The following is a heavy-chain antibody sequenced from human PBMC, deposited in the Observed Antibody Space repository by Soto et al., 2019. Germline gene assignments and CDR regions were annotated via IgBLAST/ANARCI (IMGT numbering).Heavy chain of an antibody. CDR2: IYDGGTT. CDR3: ASRPPGGYGYLYFDY. CDR1: GGSISSAAYC. Sequence: SETLSLTCTVSGGSISSAAYCWSWIRQSPDKGLEWIGHIYDGGTTYSSPSLKCRVTISADTSETQFSLKLNSVSAADTAVYYCASRPPGGYGYLYFDYWGPGTLVTVSS. V-gene: IGHV4-30-4*01. J-gene: IGHJ4*02. D-gene: IGHD5-18*01.